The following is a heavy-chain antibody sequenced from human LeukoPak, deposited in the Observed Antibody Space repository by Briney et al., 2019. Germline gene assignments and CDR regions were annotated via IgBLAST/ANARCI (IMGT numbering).Heavy chain of an antibody. D-gene: IGHD5-12*01. CDR3: ARDRPKYRGYDSNYYYGMDV. V-gene: IGHV3-21*05. Sequence: GGSLRLSCTASGFTFSSYSMNWVRQAPGKGLEWVSYISGSGRYKYYADSVKGRFTISRDSAKNSLFLQMNSLRAEDTAVYYCARDRPKYRGYDSNYYYGMDVWGQGTTVTVSS. CDR2: ISGSGRYK. J-gene: IGHJ6*02. CDR1: GFTFSSYS.